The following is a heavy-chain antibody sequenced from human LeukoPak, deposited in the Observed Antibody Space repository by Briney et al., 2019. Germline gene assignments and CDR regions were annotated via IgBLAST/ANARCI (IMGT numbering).Heavy chain of an antibody. CDR2: ISPDGGNT. CDR1: GFIFSSYS. V-gene: IGHV3-64*01. CDR3: AREQPAGSTDC. D-gene: IGHD2-2*01. J-gene: IGHJ4*02. Sequence: GGSLRLSCAASGFIFSSYSMHWVRQAPGKGLEYVSVISPDGGNTYYTNSVKGRSTISRDNSKNTLYLQMGSLREEDTAVYYCAREQPAGSTDCWGQGTLVTVSS.